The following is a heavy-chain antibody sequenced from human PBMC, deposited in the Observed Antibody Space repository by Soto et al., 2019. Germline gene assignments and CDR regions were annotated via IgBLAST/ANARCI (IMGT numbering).Heavy chain of an antibody. J-gene: IGHJ4*02. Sequence: EVQLLESGGGLVQPGGSLRLSCAASGFTFSTDALNWVRQAPGKGLEWVSGISGSGGSTWYADSVKGRFTISRDNSKNTLYLQMNYVRAEDTAVYYCAKSPRRGYEPPWDYWGQGTRVTVSS. CDR1: GFTFSTDA. V-gene: IGHV3-23*01. CDR2: ISGSGGST. CDR3: AKSPRRGYEPPWDY. D-gene: IGHD5-12*01.